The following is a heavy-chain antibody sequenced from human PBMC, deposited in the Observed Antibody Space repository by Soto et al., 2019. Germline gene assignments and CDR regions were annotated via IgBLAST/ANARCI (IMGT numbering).Heavy chain of an antibody. J-gene: IGHJ3*02. Sequence: SETLSLTCTVSGGSISSGDYYWAWLRQPTGQDQDSIVYIDHSGSTCYYPALKSRATVTVDTSKNQCALNVSSETAADPAVYYCPRAGYYRTGRPADLDMWGPGXMDNV. V-gene: IGHV4-30-4*01. CDR1: GGSISSGDYY. CDR2: IDHSGST. D-gene: IGHD3-10*01. CDR3: PRAGYYRTGRPADLDM.